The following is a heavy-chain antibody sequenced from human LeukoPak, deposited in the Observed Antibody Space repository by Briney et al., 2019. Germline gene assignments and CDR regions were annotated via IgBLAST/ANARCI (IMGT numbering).Heavy chain of an antibody. V-gene: IGHV3-23*01. CDR1: GFTFSSYA. Sequence: QPGGSLRLSFAAFGFTFSSYAMSWVRQAPGKGLEWVAAISGSGGSTYYADSVKGRFTISRDNSKNTLYLQMNSLRAEDTAVYYCAKGYYDYVWGSYRYTPDYWGQGTLVTVSS. CDR3: AKGYYDYVWGSYRYTPDY. J-gene: IGHJ4*02. CDR2: ISGSGGST. D-gene: IGHD3-16*02.